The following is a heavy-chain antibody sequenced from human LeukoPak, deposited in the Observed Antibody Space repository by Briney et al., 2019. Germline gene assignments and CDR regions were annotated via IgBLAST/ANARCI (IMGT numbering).Heavy chain of an antibody. J-gene: IGHJ5*02. CDR1: GGSFSGYY. CDR2: INHSGST. V-gene: IGHV4-34*01. D-gene: IGHD2-15*01. CDR3: ARSDRIAGWFDP. Sequence: SETLSLTCAVYGGSFSGYYWSWIRQPPGKGLEWIGEINHSGSTNYNPSLKSRVTISVDTSKNQFSLKLSSVTAADTAVYYCARSDRIAGWFDPWGQGTLVAVSS.